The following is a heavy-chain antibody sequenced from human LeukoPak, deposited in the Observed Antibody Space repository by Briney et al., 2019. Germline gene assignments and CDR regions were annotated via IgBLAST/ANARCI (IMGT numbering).Heavy chain of an antibody. Sequence: ASVKVSCKASGYTIARYGISWVRQAPGQGLEWMGWISAYNDDTKYAQHLQGRVTLTTDTSTGTAYMELRSLTSDDTALYYCARDTARITTPGGPDYWGQGTLVTVSS. J-gene: IGHJ4*02. CDR1: GYTIARYG. CDR3: ARDTARITTPGGPDY. D-gene: IGHD6-13*01. CDR2: ISAYNDDT. V-gene: IGHV1-18*01.